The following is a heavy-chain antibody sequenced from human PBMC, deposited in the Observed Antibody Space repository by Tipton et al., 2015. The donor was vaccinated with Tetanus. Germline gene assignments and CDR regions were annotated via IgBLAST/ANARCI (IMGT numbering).Heavy chain of an antibody. D-gene: IGHD5-18*01. CDR2: MYYSGST. Sequence: TLSLTCTFSGGSISSGDYYWGWIRQPPGKGLEWIGSMYYSGSTYYNSSLQSRVSMSLDTLKNQFSLKLSSVTAADAAVDYCARNGYNNGYFSDLWSQGTLVTVSA. CDR1: GGSISSGDYY. J-gene: IGHJ5*02. CDR3: ARNGYNNGYFSDL. V-gene: IGHV4-39*01.